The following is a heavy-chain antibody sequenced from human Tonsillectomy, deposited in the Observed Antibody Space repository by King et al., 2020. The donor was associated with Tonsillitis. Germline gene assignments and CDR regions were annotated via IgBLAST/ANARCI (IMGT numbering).Heavy chain of an antibody. CDR2: IAQDGSEQ. V-gene: IGHV3-7*03. D-gene: IGHD5-12*01. CDR1: GFTFSNYW. CDR3: ARDGQLRGYGGYDES. J-gene: IGHJ4*02. Sequence: VQLVESGGGLVQPGGSLRLSCAASGFTFSNYWMTWVRQAPGKGLEWVANIAQDGSEQYYVDSVKGRFTVSRDNAKNSLFLHMHSLRADDTAVYFCARDGQLRGYGGYDESWGQGTLVTVSS.